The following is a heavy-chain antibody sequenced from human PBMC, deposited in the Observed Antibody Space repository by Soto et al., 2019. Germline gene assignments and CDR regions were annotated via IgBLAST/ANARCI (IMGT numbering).Heavy chain of an antibody. CDR1: GYTFTGYY. CDR2: FDPEDGET. V-gene: IGHV1-24*01. CDR3: ATDSELHTIFGVVIMGPMSH. Sequence: GASVKVSCKASGYTFTGYYMHWVRQAPGQGLEWMGGFDPEDGETIYAQKFQGRVTMTEDTSTDTAYMELSSLRSEDTAVYYCATDSELHTIFGVVIMGPMSHWGQGTLVTAPQ. J-gene: IGHJ4*02. D-gene: IGHD3-3*01.